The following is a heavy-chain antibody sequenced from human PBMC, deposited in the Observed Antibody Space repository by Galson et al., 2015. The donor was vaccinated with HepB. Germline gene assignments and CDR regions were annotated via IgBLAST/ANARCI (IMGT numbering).Heavy chain of an antibody. CDR2: ISYDGSNK. D-gene: IGHD2-2*03. CDR3: AKDELDIVVVLGASSMGP. J-gene: IGHJ5*02. Sequence: SLRLSCAASGFTFSSYGMHWVRQAPGKGLEWVAVISYDGSNKYYADSVKGRFTISRDNSKNTLYLQMNSLRAEDTAVYYCAKDELDIVVVLGASSMGPWGQGTLVTVSS. V-gene: IGHV3-30*18. CDR1: GFTFSSYG.